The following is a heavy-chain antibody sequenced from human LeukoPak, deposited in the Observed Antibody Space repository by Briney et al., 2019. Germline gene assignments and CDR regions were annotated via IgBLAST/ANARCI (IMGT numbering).Heavy chain of an antibody. V-gene: IGHV1-18*01. CDR3: ARDSPVDYDFWSGYPNLYYGMDV. Sequence: ASVKVSCKASGYTFTIYGISWVRQAPGQGLEWMGWISAYNGNTNYAQKLQGRVTMTTDTSTSTAYMELRSLRSDDTAVYYCARDSPVDYDFWSGYPNLYYGMDVWGQGTTVTVSS. D-gene: IGHD3-3*01. CDR2: ISAYNGNT. J-gene: IGHJ6*02. CDR1: GYTFTIYG.